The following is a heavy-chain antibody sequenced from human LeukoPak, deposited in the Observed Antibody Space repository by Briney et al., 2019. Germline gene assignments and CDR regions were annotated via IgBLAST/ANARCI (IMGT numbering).Heavy chain of an antibody. D-gene: IGHD6-13*01. Sequence: GASVKVSCKASGYTFTGYYMHWVRQAPGQGLEWMGWISAYNGNTNYAQKLQGRVTMTTDTSTSTAYMELRSLRSDDTAVYYCARVGDSGSSWSSFWGQGTLVTVSS. V-gene: IGHV1-18*04. CDR3: ARVGDSGSSWSSF. CDR1: GYTFTGYY. CDR2: ISAYNGNT. J-gene: IGHJ4*02.